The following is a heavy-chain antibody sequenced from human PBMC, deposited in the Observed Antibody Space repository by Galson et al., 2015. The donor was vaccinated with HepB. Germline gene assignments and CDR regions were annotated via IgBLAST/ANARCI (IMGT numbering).Heavy chain of an antibody. CDR2: IKSKTDGGTK. CDR1: GFTFSNAW. Sequence: SLRLSCAASGFTFSNAWMNWVRQAPGKGLEWVGRIKSKTDGGTKDYAAPVKGRFTISRDDSKNTLYLQMNSLKTEDTAVYYCTKSNRGAYAFDIWGQGTMVTGSS. J-gene: IGHJ3*02. V-gene: IGHV3-15*07. D-gene: IGHD1-14*01. CDR3: TKSNRGAYAFDI.